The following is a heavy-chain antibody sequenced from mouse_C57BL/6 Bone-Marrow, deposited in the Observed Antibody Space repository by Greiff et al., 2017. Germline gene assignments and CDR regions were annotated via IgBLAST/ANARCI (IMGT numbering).Heavy chain of an antibody. CDR1: GYAFSSYW. CDR3: ARGRITTVVGDD. V-gene: IGHV1-80*01. Sequence: VKLQQSGAELVKPGASVKISCKASGYAFSSYWMNWVKQRPGKGLEWIGQIYPGDGDTNYNGKFKGKATLTADKSSSTAYMQLSSLTSEDSAVXFCARGRITTVVGDDWGQGTTLTVSS. D-gene: IGHD1-1*01. CDR2: IYPGDGDT. J-gene: IGHJ2*01.